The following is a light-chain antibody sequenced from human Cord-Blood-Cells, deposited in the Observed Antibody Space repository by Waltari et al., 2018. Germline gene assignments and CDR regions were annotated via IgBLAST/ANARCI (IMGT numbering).Light chain of an antibody. V-gene: IGLV2-14*01. J-gene: IGLJ1*01. CDR2: DVS. CDR1: SRDVGGYNY. Sequence: QSALTQPASVSRSHGQPIPISCPGTSRDVGGYNYAAWYQQHPGKTPKLMIYDVSNRPSGVSNRFSGSKSGNTASLTISGLQAEDEADYYCSSYTSSSTYVFGTGTKVTVL. CDR3: SSYTSSSTYV.